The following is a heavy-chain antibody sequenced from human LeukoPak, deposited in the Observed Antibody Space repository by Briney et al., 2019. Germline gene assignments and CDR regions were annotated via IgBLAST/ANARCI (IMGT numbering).Heavy chain of an antibody. V-gene: IGHV4-59*08. J-gene: IGHJ4*02. CDR3: ARSASSHSSSSPFDY. CDR2: IHYSGST. CDR1: GGSISIYY. D-gene: IGHD6-6*01. Sequence: SETLSLTCTVSGGSISIYYWSWIRQPPGKGLEWIGYIHYSGSTNYNPSLKSRVTLSVDTSKNQFSLKLSSVTAADTAVYYCARSASSHSSSSPFDYWGQGTLVTVSS.